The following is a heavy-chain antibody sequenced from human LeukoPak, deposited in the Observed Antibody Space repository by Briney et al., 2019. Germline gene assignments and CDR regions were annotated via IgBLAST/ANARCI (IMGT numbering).Heavy chain of an antibody. V-gene: IGHV1-8*01. CDR1: GYTSAGYD. D-gene: IGHD1-26*01. J-gene: IGHJ4*02. CDR2: MNPDTGDT. CDR3: TRGSLSGSSRDY. Sequence: ASVRVSCKASGYTSAGYDINWVRQATGQGLQWMGWMNPDTGDTGYAQKFQGRVTMTRNTSIDTAYMELSGLRSEDTAIYYCTRGSLSGSSRDYWGQGTLVTVSS.